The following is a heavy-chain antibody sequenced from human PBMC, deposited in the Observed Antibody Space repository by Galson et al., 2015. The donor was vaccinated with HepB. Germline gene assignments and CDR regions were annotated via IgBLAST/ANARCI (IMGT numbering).Heavy chain of an antibody. CDR3: ARGPRWYDSSGYYYDYYYGMDV. Sequence: SLRLSCAASGFTFSSYSMNWVRQAPGKGLEWVSYISSSSSTIYYADSVKGRFTISRDNAKNSLYLQMNSLRAEDTAVYYCARGPRWYDSSGYYYDYYYGMDVWGQGTTVTVSS. CDR1: GFTFSSYS. CDR2: ISSSSSTI. V-gene: IGHV3-48*01. J-gene: IGHJ6*02. D-gene: IGHD3-22*01.